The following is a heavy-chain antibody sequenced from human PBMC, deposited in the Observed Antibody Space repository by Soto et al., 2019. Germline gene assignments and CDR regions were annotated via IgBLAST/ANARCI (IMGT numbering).Heavy chain of an antibody. J-gene: IGHJ6*03. Sequence: GGSLRLSCTASGFTFGDYAMSWFRQAPGKGLEWVGFIRSKAYGGTTEYAASVKGRFTISRDDSKSIAYLQMNSLKTEDTAVYYCTRDRSTVTTEYYYYYMDVWAKGTTVTVSS. CDR2: IRSKAYGGTT. V-gene: IGHV3-49*03. CDR1: GFTFGDYA. D-gene: IGHD4-17*01. CDR3: TRDRSTVTTEYYYYYMDV.